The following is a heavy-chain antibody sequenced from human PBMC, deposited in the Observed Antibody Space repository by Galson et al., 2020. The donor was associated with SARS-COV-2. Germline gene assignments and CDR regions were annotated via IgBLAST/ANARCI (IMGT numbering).Heavy chain of an antibody. CDR3: AKVKSPYRSCCSPLDH. CDR1: GFTFSNYA. D-gene: IGHD2-15*01. V-gene: IGHV3-30-3*01. CDR2: VQFDGSDA. J-gene: IGHJ4*02. Sequence: GESLKISCVASGFTFSNYAMHWVRQAPGKGLEWVAIVQFDGSDADYSDSVKGRFTISRDNSNNTLSLEMNSLRHDDTAVYYCAKVKSPYRSCCSPLDHWGRGTLVTVSS.